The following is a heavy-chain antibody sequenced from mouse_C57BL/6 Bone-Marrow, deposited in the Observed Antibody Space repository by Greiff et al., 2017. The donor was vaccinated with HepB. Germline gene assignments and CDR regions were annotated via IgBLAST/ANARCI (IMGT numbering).Heavy chain of an antibody. D-gene: IGHD6-5*01. J-gene: IGHJ3*01. CDR3: ARLGPLCPLAY. Sequence: QVQLQQPGAELVKPGASVKLSCKASGYTFTSYWMQWVKQRPGQGLEWIGEIDPSDSYTNYNQKFKGKATLTVDTSSSTAYMQLSSLTSEDAAGYYCARLGPLCPLAYWGQGTLVTVTA. CDR2: IDPSDSYT. CDR1: GYTFTSYW. V-gene: IGHV1-50*01.